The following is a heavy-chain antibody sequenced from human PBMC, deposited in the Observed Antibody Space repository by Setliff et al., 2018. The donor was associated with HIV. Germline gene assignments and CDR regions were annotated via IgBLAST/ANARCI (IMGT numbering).Heavy chain of an antibody. CDR3: ASLFHDTSAPWLYYFDH. CDR1: GGSISSGSYY. J-gene: IGHJ4*02. CDR2: IYTSGRT. V-gene: IGHV4-61*02. D-gene: IGHD3-22*01. Sequence: SETLSLTCTVSGGSISSGSYYWSWIRQPAGKGLEWIGLIYTSGRTNYNPSLKSRVTLSVDTSKNQFSLNLSSVTAADTAVYYCASLFHDTSAPWLYYFDHWGQGTLVTVSS.